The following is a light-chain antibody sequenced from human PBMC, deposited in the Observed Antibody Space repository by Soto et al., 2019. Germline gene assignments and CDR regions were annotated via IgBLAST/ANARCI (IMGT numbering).Light chain of an antibody. CDR3: QQRSNWPPKLT. CDR1: QSVSSY. V-gene: IGKV3-11*01. J-gene: IGKJ4*01. Sequence: EIVLTQSPATLSLSPGERATVSCRASQSVSSYLAWYQQKPGQAPRLLIYDASNRATGIPARFSGSGSGTDFTLTINSLEPEDFAVYYCQQRSNWPPKLTFGGGTKVEIK. CDR2: DAS.